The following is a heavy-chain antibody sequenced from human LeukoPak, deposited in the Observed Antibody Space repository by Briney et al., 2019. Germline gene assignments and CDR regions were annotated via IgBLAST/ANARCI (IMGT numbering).Heavy chain of an antibody. J-gene: IGHJ3*02. V-gene: IGHV4-59*01. CDR3: ARGGWSGEDDAFDM. D-gene: IGHD6-19*01. Sequence: SEALSLTCTVSGGSITSYFWCWIPQPPGKGLEWIGDTYYSGSPKYNPSLKSRVTISLDMSNNQFSLKLSSVTAADTAVYYCARGGWSGEDDAFDMWGQGTMVTVSS. CDR2: TYYSGSP. CDR1: GGSITSYF.